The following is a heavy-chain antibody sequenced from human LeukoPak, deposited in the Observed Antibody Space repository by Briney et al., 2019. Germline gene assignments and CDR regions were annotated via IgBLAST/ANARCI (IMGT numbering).Heavy chain of an antibody. J-gene: IGHJ5*02. Sequence: ASVKVSCKASGYTFTGYYMNWVRQAPGQGREWMGWINPNSGGTSYAQKFQGRVTMTRDTSISTAYMELSRLRSDDTAVYYCARVIAAIPQNWFDPWGQGTLVTVSS. CDR2: INPNSGGT. CDR3: ARVIAAIPQNWFDP. D-gene: IGHD6-13*01. V-gene: IGHV1-2*02. CDR1: GYTFTGYY.